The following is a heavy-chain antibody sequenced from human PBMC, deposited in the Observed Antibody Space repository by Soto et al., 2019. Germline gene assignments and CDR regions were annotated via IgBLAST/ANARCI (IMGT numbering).Heavy chain of an antibody. Sequence: EVQLVESGGGLVQPGGSLRLSCAASGFTFSSYWMHWVRQVPGKGLLWVSRIDEYGSTINYADSVKGRFTISRDNARNTLYLEMNSLRAEDTAVYYCAKGGVAAARGYFDHWGQGTRVTVSS. J-gene: IGHJ4*02. CDR1: GFTFSSYW. D-gene: IGHD6-13*01. CDR3: AKGGVAAARGYFDH. V-gene: IGHV3-74*01. CDR2: IDEYGSTI.